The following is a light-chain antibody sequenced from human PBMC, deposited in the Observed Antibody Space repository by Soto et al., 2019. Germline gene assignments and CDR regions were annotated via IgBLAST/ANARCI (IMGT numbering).Light chain of an antibody. V-gene: IGKV3-15*01. CDR3: QQYNNWPPYT. CDR2: GAS. Sequence: EIVMTQSPATLSVSPGERPTLSCRASQSVSSNLAWYQQKLGQAPRLLIYGASTRATGIPARFSGSGSGTEFTLTISSLQSEDFAVYYCQQYNNWPPYTFGQGTKLEIK. J-gene: IGKJ2*01. CDR1: QSVSSN.